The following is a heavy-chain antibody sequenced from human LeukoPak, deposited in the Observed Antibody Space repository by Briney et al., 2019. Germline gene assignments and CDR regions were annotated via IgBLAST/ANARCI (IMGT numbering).Heavy chain of an antibody. D-gene: IGHD5-24*01. CDR1: GYTFTAYA. J-gene: IGHJ4*02. CDR3: ARDRYGDGFAHFDY. Sequence: ASVTVSCESSGYTFTAYAVHWVRQAPGQGLEWMGWITPSDGANYAQKFQGRVTMTRDTSMSTAYMDLNRLTSDDTAVYFCARDRYGDGFAHFDYWGQGTLVTVSS. CDR2: ITPSDGA. V-gene: IGHV1-2*02.